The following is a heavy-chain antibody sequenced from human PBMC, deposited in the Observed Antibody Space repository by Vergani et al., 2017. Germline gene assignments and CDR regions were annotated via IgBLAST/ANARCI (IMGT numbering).Heavy chain of an antibody. CDR1: GGTFSSYA. D-gene: IGHD2-8*02. CDR2: IIPIFGTA. Sequence: QVQLVQSGAEVKKPGSSVKVSCKASGGTFSSYAISWVRQAPEQGLEWMGGIIPIFGTANYAQKFQGRVTITADESTSTAYMELSSLRSEDTAVYYCARDWSSTGAYYMDVWGKGTTVTVSS. CDR3: ARDWSSTGAYYMDV. V-gene: IGHV1-69*01. J-gene: IGHJ6*03.